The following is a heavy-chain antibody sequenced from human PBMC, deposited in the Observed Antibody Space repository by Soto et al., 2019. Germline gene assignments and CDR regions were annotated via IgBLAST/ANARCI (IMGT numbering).Heavy chain of an antibody. V-gene: IGHV1-18*01. D-gene: IGHD3-9*01. CDR2: ISAYNGNT. CDR1: GYTFTSYG. J-gene: IGHJ4*02. Sequence: ASVKVSCKASGYTFTSYGISWVRQAPGQGLEWMGWISAYNGNTNYAQKLQGRVTMTTDTSTSTAYMELRSLRSDDTAVYYCARGYYDILTGYWEDAGPLDYWGQGTLVTVSS. CDR3: ARGYYDILTGYWEDAGPLDY.